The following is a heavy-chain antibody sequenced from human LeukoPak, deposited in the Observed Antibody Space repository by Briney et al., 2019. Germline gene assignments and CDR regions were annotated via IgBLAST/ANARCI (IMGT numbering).Heavy chain of an antibody. D-gene: IGHD4-23*01. V-gene: IGHV1-46*01. CDR2: INPSGGST. J-gene: IGHJ4*02. CDR1: GYTFTGYY. CDR3: ARAGTTVVSTAYY. Sequence: ASVTVSCKASGYTFTGYYIHWVRQAPGQGLEWMGIINPSGGSTSYAQKFQGRLTMTRDTSTRTVYMELSSLRSEDTAVYYCARAGTTVVSTAYYWGQGTLVTVSS.